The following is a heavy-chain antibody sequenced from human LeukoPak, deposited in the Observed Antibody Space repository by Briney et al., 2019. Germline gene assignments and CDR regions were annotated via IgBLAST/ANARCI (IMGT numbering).Heavy chain of an antibody. CDR3: ARHVYGGDAPFDY. J-gene: IGHJ4*02. Sequence: PSQTLSLTCAVSGGSISSGGYSWSWIRQPPGKGLEWIGYIYHSGSTYYNPSLKSRVTISVDTSKNQFSLKLSSVTAADTAVYYCARHVYGGDAPFDYWGQGTLVTVSS. CDR2: IYHSGST. V-gene: IGHV4-30-2*03. CDR1: GGSISSGGYS. D-gene: IGHD3-16*01.